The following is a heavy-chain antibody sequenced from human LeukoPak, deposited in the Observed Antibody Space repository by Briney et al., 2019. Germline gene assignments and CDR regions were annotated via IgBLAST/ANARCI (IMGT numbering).Heavy chain of an antibody. J-gene: IGHJ6*02. CDR2: IYYSGST. Sequence: SETLSLTRIVSGGSITSSYWCWIWHPPRKGLWWGGYIYYSGSTIYTSYLKIRVTISLDPCKTHSSLKVSSVTAADSAVYYWARLRITMVRGASPVGYFYGMDACGQGTTVTVSS. CDR1: GGSITSSY. D-gene: IGHD3-10*01. V-gene: IGHV4-59*08. CDR3: ARLRITMVRGASPVGYFYGMDA.